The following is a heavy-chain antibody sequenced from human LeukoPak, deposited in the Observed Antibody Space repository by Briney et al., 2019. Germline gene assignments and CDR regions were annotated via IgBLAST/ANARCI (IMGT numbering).Heavy chain of an antibody. J-gene: IGHJ4*02. CDR3: ARQGDSGWYYFDY. Sequence: PGGSLRLSCAASGFTFSDYYMSWIRQAPGKGLEWVSYISSSGSTIYYADSVKGRFTISRDNAKNSLYLQMNSLRAEDTAAYYCARQGDSGWYYFDYWGQGTLVTVSS. CDR2: ISSSGSTI. V-gene: IGHV3-11*01. CDR1: GFTFSDYY. D-gene: IGHD6-19*01.